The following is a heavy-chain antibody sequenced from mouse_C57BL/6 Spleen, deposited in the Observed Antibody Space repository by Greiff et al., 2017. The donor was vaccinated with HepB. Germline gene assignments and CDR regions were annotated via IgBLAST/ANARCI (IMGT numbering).Heavy chain of an antibody. CDR1: GYTFTSYW. Sequence: VQLQQSGAELVMPGASVKLSCKASGYTFTSYWMHWVKQRPGQGLEWIGEIDPSDSYTNYNQKFKGKSTLTVDKSSSTAYMQLSSLTSEDSAVYYCARRTGTDYFDYWGQGTTLTVSS. J-gene: IGHJ2*01. V-gene: IGHV1-69*01. D-gene: IGHD4-1*01. CDR2: IDPSDSYT. CDR3: ARRTGTDYFDY.